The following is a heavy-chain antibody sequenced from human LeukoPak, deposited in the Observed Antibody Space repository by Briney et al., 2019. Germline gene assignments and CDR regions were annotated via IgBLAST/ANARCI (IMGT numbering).Heavy chain of an antibody. CDR3: ASGMYYYDSSGYYYYFDY. D-gene: IGHD3-22*01. CDR2: IYYSGST. Sequence: KPSETLSLTCTVSGGSISSYYWSWIRQPPGKGLEWIGYIYYSGSTNYNPSLKSRVTISVDTSKNQFSLKLSSVTAADTAVYYCASGMYYYDSSGYYYYFDYWGQGTLVTVSS. V-gene: IGHV4-59*01. CDR1: GGSISSYY. J-gene: IGHJ4*02.